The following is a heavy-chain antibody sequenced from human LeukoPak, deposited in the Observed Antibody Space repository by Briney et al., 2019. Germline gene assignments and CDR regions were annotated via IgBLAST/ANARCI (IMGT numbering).Heavy chain of an antibody. CDR1: GYSFTSYW. V-gene: IGHV5-51*01. D-gene: IGHD3-22*01. Sequence: GESLKISCKGSGYSFTSYWIGWVRQMPGKGLEWMGIIYPGDSDTRYSPSFQGQVTISADKSISTAYLQWSSLKASDTAMYYCARQGLAYYYGSSGYSDYWGQGTLVTVSS. J-gene: IGHJ4*02. CDR3: ARQGLAYYYGSSGYSDY. CDR2: IYPGDSDT.